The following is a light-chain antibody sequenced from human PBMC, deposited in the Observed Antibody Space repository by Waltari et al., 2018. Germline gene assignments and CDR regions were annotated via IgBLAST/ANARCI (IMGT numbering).Light chain of an antibody. CDR2: AAS. CDR3: QQYGSAYT. CDR1: QSIRTN. J-gene: IGKJ2*01. V-gene: IGKV3-20*01. Sequence: EIVLTQYPGTLSLSPGERATLSCRASQSIRTNVAWYQEKGRQAPRLLIYAASTRATGIPDRFSGSGSGTDFTLTISRLEPEDFAVYYCQQYGSAYTFGPGTKLDIK.